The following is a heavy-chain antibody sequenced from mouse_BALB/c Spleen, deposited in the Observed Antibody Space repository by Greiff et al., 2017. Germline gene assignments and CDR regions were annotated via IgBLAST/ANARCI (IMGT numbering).Heavy chain of an antibody. J-gene: IGHJ3*01. D-gene: IGHD1-1*01. V-gene: IGHV2-9-2*01. CDR1: GFSLTSYD. Sequence: QVQLKESGPGLVAPSQSLSITCSVSGFSLTSYDISWIRQPPGKGLEWLGVIWTGGGTNYNSAFMSRLSISKDNSKSQVFLKMNSLQTDDTAIYYCVRDPLITTRAYWGQGTLVTVSA. CDR2: IWTGGGT. CDR3: VRDPLITTRAY.